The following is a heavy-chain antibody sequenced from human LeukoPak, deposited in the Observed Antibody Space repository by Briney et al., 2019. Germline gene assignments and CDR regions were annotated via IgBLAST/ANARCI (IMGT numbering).Heavy chain of an antibody. V-gene: IGHV4-31*03. CDR2: IYYSGST. CDR3: ARDRVDSSGYSDAFDI. Sequence: PSGTLSLTCTVSGGSISSGDYYWSWIRQHPGKGLEWIGYIYYSGSTYYNPSLKSRLTISVDTSKNQFSLKLSSVTAADTAVYYCARDRVDSSGYSDAFDIWGQGTMVTVSS. J-gene: IGHJ3*02. CDR1: GGSISSGDYY. D-gene: IGHD3-22*01.